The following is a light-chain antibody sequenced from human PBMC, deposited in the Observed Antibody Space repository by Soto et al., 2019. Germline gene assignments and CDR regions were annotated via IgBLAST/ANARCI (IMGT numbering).Light chain of an antibody. Sequence: EIVMTQSPATLSVSPGDRATLSCRASQSVSSSLAWYQQIPGQAPRLLIYDASTRATGIPARFGGSGSGTEFTLTISRLQSEDFAVYYCQQYNNWPPLTFGGGTKVELK. CDR3: QQYNNWPPLT. J-gene: IGKJ4*01. CDR2: DAS. V-gene: IGKV3-15*01. CDR1: QSVSSS.